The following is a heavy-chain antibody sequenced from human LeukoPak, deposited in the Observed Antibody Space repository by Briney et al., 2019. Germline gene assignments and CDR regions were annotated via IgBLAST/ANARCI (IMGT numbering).Heavy chain of an antibody. CDR1: GYTSTKFD. J-gene: IGHJ6*02. CDR2: MNLNSGKT. Sequence: ASVTVSFKASGYTSTKFDINWVRQAHGQGVEWMGRMNLNSGKTGYKQEFQGRVTMPTNTSISTAYMELSSLRSEGTAVYYCGRGYAMDVWGQGTTVTVSS. CDR3: GRGYAMDV. V-gene: IGHV1-8*01.